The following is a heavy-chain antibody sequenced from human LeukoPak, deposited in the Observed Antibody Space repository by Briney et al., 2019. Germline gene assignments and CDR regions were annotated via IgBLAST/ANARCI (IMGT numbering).Heavy chain of an antibody. CDR1: GGSFSGYY. J-gene: IGHJ4*02. V-gene: IGHV4-34*01. D-gene: IGHD5-12*01. CDR3: ARGDYSGYGSFFYY. CDR2: INHSGST. Sequence: SETLSLTCAVYGGSFSGYYWSWIRQPPGKGLEWIGEINHSGSTNYNPSLKSRVTISVDTSKNQFSLKLSSVTAADTAVYYCARGDYSGYGSFFYYWGQGTLVTVSS.